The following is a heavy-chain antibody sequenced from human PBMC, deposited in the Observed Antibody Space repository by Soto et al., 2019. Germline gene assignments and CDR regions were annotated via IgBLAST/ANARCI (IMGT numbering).Heavy chain of an antibody. CDR3: ARVEYRSSSDLSFDY. D-gene: IGHD6-6*01. CDR1: GGSISSYY. Sequence: SSETLSLTCTVSGGSISSYYWSWIRQPPGKGLEWIGYIYYSGSTNYNPSLKSRVTISVDTSKNQFSLKLSSVTAADTAVYYCARVEYRSSSDLSFDYWGQGTLVTVSS. CDR2: IYYSGST. J-gene: IGHJ4*02. V-gene: IGHV4-59*01.